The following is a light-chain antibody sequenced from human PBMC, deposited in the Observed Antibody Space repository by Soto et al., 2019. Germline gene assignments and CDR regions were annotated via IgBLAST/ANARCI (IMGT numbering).Light chain of an antibody. V-gene: IGKV3-20*01. CDR1: QSVSSSY. CDR3: QQYGSSRT. J-gene: IGKJ1*01. Sequence: DIVLTQSPGTLSLSPGERATLSCRASQSVSSSYLAWYQQKPGQAPRLLIYGASSRAPGIPDRFSGSGAGTDFPLTISRLEPEDFSGYYCQQYGSSRTFGQGTKVEIK. CDR2: GAS.